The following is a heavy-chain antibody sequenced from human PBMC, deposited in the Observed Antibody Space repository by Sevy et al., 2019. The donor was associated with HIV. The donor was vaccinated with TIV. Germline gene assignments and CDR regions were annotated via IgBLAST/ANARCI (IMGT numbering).Heavy chain of an antibody. CDR1: GFTVSSNY. CDR3: ARSDSSGFPPVLFDY. CDR2: IYSGGST. Sequence: GGSLRLSCAASGFTVSSNYMSWVRQAPGKGLEWVSVIYSGGSTYYADSVKGRFTISRDNSKNTLYLQMNSLRAEDTAVYYCARSDSSGFPPVLFDYWGQGTLVTVFS. J-gene: IGHJ4*02. D-gene: IGHD3-22*01. V-gene: IGHV3-53*01.